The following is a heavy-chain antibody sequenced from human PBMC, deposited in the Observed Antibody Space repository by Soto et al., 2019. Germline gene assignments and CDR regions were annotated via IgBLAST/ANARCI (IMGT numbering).Heavy chain of an antibody. Sequence: QLHLVQSGAVVKKPGASVTVSCSASGYPVTAYYMHWVRQAPGRGLGWMGGINPATGAAKYTQTFQGRVTMTRDTSTSTVFRELSGLTSEDTAVFSCARGGGVGVAGSAAFDMWGQGTLVTVSS. CDR2: INPATGAA. CDR1: GYPVTAYY. J-gene: IGHJ3*02. V-gene: IGHV1-2*02. D-gene: IGHD3-3*01. CDR3: ARGGGVGVAGSAAFDM.